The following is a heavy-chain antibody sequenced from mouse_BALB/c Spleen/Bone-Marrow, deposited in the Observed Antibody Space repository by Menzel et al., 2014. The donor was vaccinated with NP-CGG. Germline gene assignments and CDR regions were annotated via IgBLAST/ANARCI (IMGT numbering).Heavy chain of an antibody. V-gene: IGHV1-5*01. CDR3: TRFHYGSSFYYAMDY. D-gene: IGHD1-1*01. J-gene: IGHJ4*01. CDR2: IYPGDSDT. CDR1: GYTFTSYW. Sequence: VQLKESGTVLARPGASVKMSCKASGYTFTSYWMHWVKQRPGQGLEWIGAIYPGDSDTSYNQKFKGKAKLTAVTSTSTAYMELSSLTNEDSAVYYCTRFHYGSSFYYAMDYWGQGTSVTVSS.